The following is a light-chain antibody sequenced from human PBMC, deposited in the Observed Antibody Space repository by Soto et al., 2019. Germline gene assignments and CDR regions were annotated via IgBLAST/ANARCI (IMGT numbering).Light chain of an antibody. CDR1: QSVSSN. Sequence: EIVLTQSPATLSIYPGERAPTSCRASQSVSSNLAWYQQKPGQATRLLIYGASTRATGIPARFSGSGSGTECTLTISSLQPDEFATYYCKQYNSYSRTFGQGTKVDIK. CDR3: KQYNSYSRT. V-gene: IGKV3-15*01. J-gene: IGKJ1*01. CDR2: GAS.